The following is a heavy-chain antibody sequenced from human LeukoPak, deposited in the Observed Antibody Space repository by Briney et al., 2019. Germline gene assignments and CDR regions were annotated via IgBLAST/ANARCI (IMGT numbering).Heavy chain of an antibody. J-gene: IGHJ6*03. V-gene: IGHV1-18*01. CDR1: GYTFTSYG. CDR3: AREGYCSSTSCYRPRKGIDYYYYYMDV. Sequence: GASVKVSCKASGYTFTSYGISWVRQAPGQGLEWMGLISAYNGNTNSAQKLQGRVTMTTDTSTSTAYMELRSLRSDDTAVYYCAREGYCSSTSCYRPRKGIDYYYYYMDVWGKGTTVTVSS. CDR2: ISAYNGNT. D-gene: IGHD2-2*01.